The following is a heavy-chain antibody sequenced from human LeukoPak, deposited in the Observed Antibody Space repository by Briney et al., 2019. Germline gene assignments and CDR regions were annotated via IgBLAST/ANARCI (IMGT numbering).Heavy chain of an antibody. CDR1: GGSISSYY. Sequence: PSETLSLTCTVSGGSISSYYWSWIRQPPGKGLEWIGYIYYSGSTNYNPSLKSRVTISVDTSKNQFSLKLSSVTAADTAVYYCAREMFWGGYFANLHFDYWGQGALVTVSS. V-gene: IGHV4-59*12. CDR2: IYYSGST. D-gene: IGHD3-3*01. J-gene: IGHJ4*02. CDR3: AREMFWGGYFANLHFDY.